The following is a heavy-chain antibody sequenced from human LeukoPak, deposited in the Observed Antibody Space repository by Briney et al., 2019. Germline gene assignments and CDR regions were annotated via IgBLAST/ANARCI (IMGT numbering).Heavy chain of an antibody. V-gene: IGHV3-30*04. J-gene: IGHJ4*02. CDR1: GFTFSSFA. D-gene: IGHD6-13*01. Sequence: GGSLRLSCAASGFTFSSFALHWVRQAPGKGLEWVALISYDGRNKYYADSVKGRFTISRDSSWNTLFLQMNSLRPDDTAVYYCARDPKTIAAPRFVYFDYWGQGALVTVSS. CDR3: ARDPKTIAAPRFVYFDY. CDR2: ISYDGRNK.